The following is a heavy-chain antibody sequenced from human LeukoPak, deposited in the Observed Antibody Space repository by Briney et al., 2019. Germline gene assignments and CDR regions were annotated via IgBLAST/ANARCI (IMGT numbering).Heavy chain of an antibody. Sequence: PGRSLRLSCAASGFTFDDYAMHWVRQAPGKGLEWVSGISWNSGSIGYADSVKGRFTISRDNSKNTLYLQMNSLRAEDTAVYYCARERLLRAFDIWGQGTMVTVSS. J-gene: IGHJ3*02. V-gene: IGHV3-9*01. CDR2: ISWNSGSI. D-gene: IGHD2-21*02. CDR3: ARERLLRAFDI. CDR1: GFTFDDYA.